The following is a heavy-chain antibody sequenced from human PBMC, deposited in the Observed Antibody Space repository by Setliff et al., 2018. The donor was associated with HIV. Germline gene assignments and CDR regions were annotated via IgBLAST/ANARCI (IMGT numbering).Heavy chain of an antibody. CDR3: ATDDYNGDSFDN. Sequence: GASVKVSCKASGGNFRFYAFSWVRQAPGQGLEWMGGIIPMFVTANYAQKFQDRVTITADESTSTAYMELSSLRFEDTAVYYCATDDYNGDSFDNWGQGTLVTVSS. CDR2: IIPMFVTA. V-gene: IGHV1-69*13. J-gene: IGHJ4*02. D-gene: IGHD4-4*01. CDR1: GGNFRFYA.